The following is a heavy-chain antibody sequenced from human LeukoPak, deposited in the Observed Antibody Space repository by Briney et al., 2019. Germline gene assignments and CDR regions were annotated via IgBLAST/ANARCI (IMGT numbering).Heavy chain of an antibody. D-gene: IGHD6-19*01. CDR3: AREMLAAVAAQS. V-gene: IGHV3-30*12. J-gene: IGHJ5*02. Sequence: GGSLRLSCAASGIIFSHYGMHWVRQAPGKGLEWVAFLEYDASDKYENSVKGRFTISRGNSKNTLYLQMNSLRAEDTAVYYCAREMLAAVAAQSWGQGTLVTVSS. CDR2: LEYDASDK. CDR1: GIIFSHYG.